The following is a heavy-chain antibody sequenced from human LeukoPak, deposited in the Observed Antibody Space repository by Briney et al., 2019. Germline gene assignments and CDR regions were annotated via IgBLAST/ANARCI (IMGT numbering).Heavy chain of an antibody. D-gene: IGHD3/OR15-3a*01. CDR3: ARQTGSGLFILP. V-gene: IGHV4-59*01. J-gene: IGHJ4*02. CDR2: IYSSGST. CDR1: GGSIRGYY. Sequence: SETLSLTCNVSGGSIRGYYWSWIRQPPGKGLEWIGYIYSSGSTNYNPSLKSRVTMSVDTSKNQFSLKVSSVTAADTAVYYCARQTGSGLFILPGGQGTLVTVSS.